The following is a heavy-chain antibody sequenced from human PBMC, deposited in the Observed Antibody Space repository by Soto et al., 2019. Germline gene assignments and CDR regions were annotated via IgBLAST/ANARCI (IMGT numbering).Heavy chain of an antibody. J-gene: IGHJ4*02. Sequence: GGSLRLSCAASGFTFTRYSMNWVRQAPGKGLEWVSSISSTTNYIYYADSMKGRFTVSRDNAKNSVYLDMNSLSAEDTAVYYCARESEDLTSNFDYWGQGTLVTVS. CDR2: ISSTTNYI. CDR3: ARESEDLTSNFDY. V-gene: IGHV3-21*01. CDR1: GFTFTRYS.